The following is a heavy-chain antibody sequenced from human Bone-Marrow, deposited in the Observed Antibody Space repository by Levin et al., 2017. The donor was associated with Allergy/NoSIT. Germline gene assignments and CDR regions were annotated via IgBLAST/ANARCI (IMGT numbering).Heavy chain of an antibody. CDR3: TRDSSVVVVVAATLYYYYYMDV. V-gene: IGHV3-49*04. CDR1: GFTFGDYA. J-gene: IGHJ6*03. CDR2: IRSKAYGGTT. Sequence: GGSLRLSCTASGFTFGDYAMSWVRQAPGKGLEWVGFIRSKAYGGTTEYAASVKGRFTISRDDSKSIAYLQMNSLKTEDTAVYYCTRDSSVVVVVAATLYYYYYMDVWGKGTTVTVSS. D-gene: IGHD2-15*01.